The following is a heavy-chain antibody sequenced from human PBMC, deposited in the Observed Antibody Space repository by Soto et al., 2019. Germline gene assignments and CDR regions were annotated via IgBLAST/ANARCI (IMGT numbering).Heavy chain of an antibody. Sequence: QVQLQESGPGLVRPSGTLSLTCAVSGGSISSDNWWSWVRQAPGKGLEWIGEVHHSLGSNYNPSLKSRVIISVDKSNNRFSLSLTSVTAADTAVYFCTAHFFYSHLFWGRGTLVTVSS. CDR2: VHHSLGS. V-gene: IGHV4-4*02. D-gene: IGHD4-4*01. CDR1: GGSISSDNW. CDR3: TAHFFYSHLF. J-gene: IGHJ4*02.